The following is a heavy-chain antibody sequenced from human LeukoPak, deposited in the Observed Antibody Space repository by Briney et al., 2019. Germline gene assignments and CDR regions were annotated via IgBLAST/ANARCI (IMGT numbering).Heavy chain of an antibody. CDR3: ARGRAAGTRYYYGMDV. CDR2: IWYDGSNK. CDR1: GFTFSSYA. V-gene: IGHV3-33*08. Sequence: GGSLRLSCAASGFTFSSYAMHWVRQAPGKGLEWVAVIWYDGSNKYYADSVKGRFTISRDNSKNTLYLQMNSLRAEDTAVYYCARGRAAGTRYYYGMDVWGQGTTVTVSS. J-gene: IGHJ6*02. D-gene: IGHD6-13*01.